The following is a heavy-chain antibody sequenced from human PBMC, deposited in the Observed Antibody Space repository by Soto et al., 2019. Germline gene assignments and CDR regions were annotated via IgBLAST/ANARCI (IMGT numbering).Heavy chain of an antibody. D-gene: IGHD5-12*01. CDR1: GFTFSNAW. CDR3: IGTYSGSSMRFDY. J-gene: IGHJ4*02. V-gene: IGHV3-15*01. Sequence: EVQLVESGGGLVKPGGSLRLSCAASGFTFSNAWMTWVRQAPGKGLEWVGRVKSKTDGGTIDYAAPVKDRFTISRDDSKNTLYLKMNSLKTENTAVYYCIGTYSGSSMRFDYWGQGTRVTVPS. CDR2: VKSKTDGGTI.